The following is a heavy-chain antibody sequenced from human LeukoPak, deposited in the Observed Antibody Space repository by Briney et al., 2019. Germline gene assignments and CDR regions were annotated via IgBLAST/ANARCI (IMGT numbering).Heavy chain of an antibody. CDR3: ARVGDYVWGSYSY. CDR2: INPNSGGT. CDR1: GYTFTGYY. V-gene: IGHV1-2*02. J-gene: IGHJ4*02. D-gene: IGHD3-16*01. Sequence: ASVKVSCKASGYTFTGYYMHWVRQAPGQGLEWMGWINPNSGGTNYAQKFQGRVTMTRDTSISTAYMELSRLRSDDTAVYYCARVGDYVWGSYSYWGQGTLVTVSS.